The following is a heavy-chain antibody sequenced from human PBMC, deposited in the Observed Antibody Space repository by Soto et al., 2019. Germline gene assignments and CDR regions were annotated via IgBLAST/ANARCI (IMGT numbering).Heavy chain of an antibody. CDR3: ANGIKCMLPLAY. CDR1: GLTFRNFA. V-gene: IGHV3-23*01. J-gene: IGHJ4*02. D-gene: IGHD2-8*01. Sequence: GGSLRLSCVASGLTFRNFAMSWVRQAPGKGLEWVSAISDSGVSTYYADSVKGRFTISRDSSKNTLYLQMNSLRADDTAVYYLANGIKCMLPLAYWGKGTPVTISS. CDR2: ISDSGVST.